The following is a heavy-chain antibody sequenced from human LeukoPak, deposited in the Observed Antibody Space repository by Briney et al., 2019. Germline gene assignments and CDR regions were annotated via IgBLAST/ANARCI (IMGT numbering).Heavy chain of an antibody. CDR2: TYYRSKWYN. CDR3: ARVTAPGTGRDYFDF. V-gene: IGHV6-1*01. J-gene: IGHJ4*02. CDR1: GDSVSSNTAA. Sequence: PSQTLSLTCAISGDSVSSNTAAWTWIRQSPSRGLEWLGRTYYRSKWYNDYALSVNSRIMISPDTSKNQFSLHLNSVTPDDTAVYFCARVTAPGTGRDYFDFWGQGTLVTVSS. D-gene: IGHD6-13*01.